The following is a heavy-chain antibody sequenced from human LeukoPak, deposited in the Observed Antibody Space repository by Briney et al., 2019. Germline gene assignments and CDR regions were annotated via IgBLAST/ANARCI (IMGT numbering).Heavy chain of an antibody. Sequence: GGSLRLSCAASGFTFDDYAMYWVRQAPGKGLEWVSGISWNSGSIGYADSVKGRFTISRDNAKNSLYLQMNSLRAEDTALYYCAKDTEIAVAGTVDYWGQGTLVTVSS. CDR2: ISWNSGSI. J-gene: IGHJ4*02. V-gene: IGHV3-9*01. CDR1: GFTFDDYA. D-gene: IGHD6-19*01. CDR3: AKDTEIAVAGTVDY.